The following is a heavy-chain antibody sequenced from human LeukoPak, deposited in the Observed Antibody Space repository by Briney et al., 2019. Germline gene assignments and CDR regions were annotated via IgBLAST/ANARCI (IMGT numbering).Heavy chain of an antibody. Sequence: GSLRLSCAASGFTFSNAWMSWVRQAPGKGLEWGGRIKSKTDGGTTDYAAPVKGRFTISRDDSKNTLYLQMNSLKTEDTAVYYCTAAIAAAGFGEMYYFDYWGQGTLVTVSS. CDR2: IKSKTDGGTT. D-gene: IGHD6-13*01. CDR1: GFTFSNAW. V-gene: IGHV3-15*01. CDR3: TAAIAAAGFGEMYYFDY. J-gene: IGHJ4*02.